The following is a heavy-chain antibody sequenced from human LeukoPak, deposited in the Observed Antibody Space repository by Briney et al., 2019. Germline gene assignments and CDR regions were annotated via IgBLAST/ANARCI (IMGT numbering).Heavy chain of an antibody. CDR1: GYTFTGYY. CDR3: ARDLNGYNKEFDY. D-gene: IGHD5-24*01. V-gene: IGHV1-2*02. CDR2: INPKNGGT. Sequence: GASVKVSCKTSGYTFTGYYMHWVRQAPGQGLEWMGWINPKNGGTSYAQKFQGRVTMTRDTSISTAFMDLSALRSDDTAVYYCARDLNGYNKEFDYWGQGTLVPVSS. J-gene: IGHJ4*02.